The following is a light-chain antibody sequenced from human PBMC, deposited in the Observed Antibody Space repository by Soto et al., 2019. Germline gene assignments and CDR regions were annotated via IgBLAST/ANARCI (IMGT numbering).Light chain of an antibody. J-gene: IGLJ2*01. V-gene: IGLV3-1*01. CDR3: QAWDSGTAV. CDR1: NLGAKF. Sequence: SYELTQPPSVSVSPGQTTRITCSGDNLGAKFTSWYQQRPGQSPVQVIYQDKERPSGIPERFSGSNSGNTATLTISATQAMDEADYYCQAWDSGTAVFGGGTKLTVL. CDR2: QDK.